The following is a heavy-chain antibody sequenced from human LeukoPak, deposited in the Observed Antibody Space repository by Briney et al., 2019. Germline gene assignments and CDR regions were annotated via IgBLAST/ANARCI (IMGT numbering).Heavy chain of an antibody. V-gene: IGHV5-51*01. Sequence: GESLKISCQGSGYTFGDYWIAWVRQMPGKGLESMGIIYPGDSDTRYSPSFQGQVTFSADKSISTAYLQWSSLKASDTAMYYCARLSDGYNDYWGQGTLVTVSS. CDR2: IYPGDSDT. CDR1: GYTFGDYW. D-gene: IGHD5-24*01. J-gene: IGHJ4*02. CDR3: ARLSDGYNDY.